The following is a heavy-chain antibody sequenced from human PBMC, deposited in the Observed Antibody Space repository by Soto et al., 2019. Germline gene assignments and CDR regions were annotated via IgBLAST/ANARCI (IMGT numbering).Heavy chain of an antibody. Sequence: GGSLRLSCAASGFTFSGSAMHWVRQASGKGLEWVGRIRSKANSYATAYAASVKGRFTISRDDSKNTAYLQMNSLKTEDTAVYYCTNAKLVNGRYYYGMDVWGQGTTVTVAS. V-gene: IGHV3-73*01. J-gene: IGHJ6*02. CDR2: IRSKANSYAT. CDR1: GFTFSGSA. CDR3: TNAKLVNGRYYYGMDV. D-gene: IGHD6-13*01.